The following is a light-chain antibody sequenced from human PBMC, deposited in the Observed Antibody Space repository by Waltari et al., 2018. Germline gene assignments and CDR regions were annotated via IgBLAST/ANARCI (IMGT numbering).Light chain of an antibody. CDR1: QSVISDY. Sequence: LSCRASQSVISDYLAWYQQKPGQAPRLLIFGASTRATGVPERFSGGGSGTHFTLTISRLEPEDFALYYCQQYGSSTGLTFGGGTKVQIK. V-gene: IGKV3-20*01. CDR2: GAS. J-gene: IGKJ4*01. CDR3: QQYGSSTGLT.